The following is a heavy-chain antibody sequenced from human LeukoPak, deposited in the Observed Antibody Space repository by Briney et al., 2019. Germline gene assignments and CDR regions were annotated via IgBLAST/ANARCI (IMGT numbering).Heavy chain of an antibody. V-gene: IGHV3-48*04. D-gene: IGHD3-9*01. CDR1: GFTFSSYS. J-gene: IGHJ3*02. CDR3: ARRGVHYDILTGYYHPSGAFDI. Sequence: GGSLKLSCAASGFTFSSYSMNWVRQAPGKGLEWVSYISSSSSTIYYADSVKGRFTISRDNAKNSLYLQMNSLRAEDTAVYYCARRGVHYDILTGYYHPSGAFDIWGQGTMVTVSS. CDR2: ISSSSSTI.